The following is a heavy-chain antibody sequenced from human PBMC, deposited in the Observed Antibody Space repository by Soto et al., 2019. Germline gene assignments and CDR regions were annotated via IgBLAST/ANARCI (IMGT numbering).Heavy chain of an antibody. J-gene: IGHJ4*02. CDR1: GGSISSGDYY. V-gene: IGHV4-30-4*01. Sequence: SETLSLTCTVSGGSISSGDYYWSWIRQPPGKGLEWIGYIYYSGSTYYNPSLKSRVTISVDTSKNQFSLKLSSVTAADTAVYYCARDRRRSGPLDYWRQGTLVTVSS. D-gene: IGHD3-10*01. CDR2: IYYSGST. CDR3: ARDRRRSGPLDY.